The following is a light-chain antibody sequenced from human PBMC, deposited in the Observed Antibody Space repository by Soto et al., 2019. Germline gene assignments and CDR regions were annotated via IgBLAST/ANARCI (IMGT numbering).Light chain of an antibody. J-gene: IGKJ4*01. CDR3: QQYSKWPLT. CDR1: QSVSSY. V-gene: IGKV3-15*01. CDR2: GAS. Sequence: EIVITQSPATLSVSPGERATLSCRASQSVSSYLAWYQQKPGQAPRLLIYGASTRATGIPARFSGSGSGTELILTISSLQSEDFAVYYCQQYSKWPLTFGGGTKVDIK.